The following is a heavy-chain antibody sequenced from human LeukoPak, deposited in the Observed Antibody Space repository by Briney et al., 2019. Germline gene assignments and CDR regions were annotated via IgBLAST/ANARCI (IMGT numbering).Heavy chain of an antibody. CDR1: GFTFSSYS. J-gene: IGHJ4*02. CDR2: ISSSSSYI. V-gene: IGHV3-21*01. Sequence: GGSLRLSCAASGFTFSSYSMNWVRQAPGKGLEWVSSISSSSSYIYYADSVKGRFTTSRDNAKNSLYLQMNSLRAEDTAVYYCARDYDYVWGSYRYIYFDYWGQGTLVTVSS. D-gene: IGHD3-16*02. CDR3: ARDYDYVWGSYRYIYFDY.